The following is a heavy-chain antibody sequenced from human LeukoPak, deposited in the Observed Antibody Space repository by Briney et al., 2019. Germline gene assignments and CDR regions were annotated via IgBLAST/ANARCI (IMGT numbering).Heavy chain of an antibody. V-gene: IGHV3-7*01. Sequence: GGSLRLSCAASGFTFSSYWMSWVRQAPGKGLEWVANIKQDGSEKYYVDSVKGRFAISRDNAKNSLYLQMNSLRAEDTAVYYCARLNSGYDYYYYYYMDVWGKGTTVTVSS. D-gene: IGHD5-12*01. J-gene: IGHJ6*03. CDR1: GFTFSSYW. CDR2: IKQDGSEK. CDR3: ARLNSGYDYYYYYYMDV.